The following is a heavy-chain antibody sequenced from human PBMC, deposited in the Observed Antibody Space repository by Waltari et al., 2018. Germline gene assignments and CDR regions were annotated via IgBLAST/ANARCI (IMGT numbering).Heavy chain of an antibody. CDR3: ARDPGYTWNAWYFDN. CDR2: IDPKNGAT. V-gene: IGHV1-2*02. Sequence: QVRLEQSGAEVKKPGASVTVSCMASGYTFTAYYMHWVRQAPGQGLEWMGWIDPKNGATNYAQKFQGRVTMTRDTSISTAYMELSRLRSDDTAVYYCARDPGYTWNAWYFDNWGQGTLVTVSS. CDR1: GYTFTAYY. D-gene: IGHD1-20*01. J-gene: IGHJ4*02.